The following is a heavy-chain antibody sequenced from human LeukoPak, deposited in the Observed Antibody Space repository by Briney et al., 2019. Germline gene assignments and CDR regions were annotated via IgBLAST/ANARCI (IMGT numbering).Heavy chain of an antibody. D-gene: IGHD4-17*01. CDR1: GFTFSSYT. CDR3: ARDMAYGDYGD. V-gene: IGHV3-30*04. Sequence: GGSLRLSCAASGFTFSSYTMHWVRQAPGKGLEWVAFISHDGGNRFSADSVKGRFSISRDNSKNTLYLQMNSLRAGDTALYYCARDMAYGDYGDWGQGTLVTVSS. J-gene: IGHJ4*02. CDR2: ISHDGGNR.